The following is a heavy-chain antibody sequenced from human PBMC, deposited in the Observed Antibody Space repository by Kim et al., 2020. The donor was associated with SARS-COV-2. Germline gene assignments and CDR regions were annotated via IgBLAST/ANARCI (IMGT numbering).Heavy chain of an antibody. CDR1: GGTFSSYA. CDR2: IIPILGIA. CDR3: ARVLTDPDLYYYYYYGMDV. D-gene: IGHD1-20*01. V-gene: IGHV1-69*04. Sequence: SVKVSCKASGGTFSSYAISWVRQAPGQGLEWMGRIIPILGIANYAQKFQGRVTITADKSTSTAYMELSSLRSEDTAVYYCARVLTDPDLYYYYYYGMDVWGQGTTVTVSS. J-gene: IGHJ6*02.